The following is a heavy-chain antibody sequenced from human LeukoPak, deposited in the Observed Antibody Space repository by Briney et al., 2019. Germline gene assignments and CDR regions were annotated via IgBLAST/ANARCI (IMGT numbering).Heavy chain of an antibody. Sequence: GGSLRLSCAASGFTFSTYSMKWVRQAPGKGLEWVSYISDSSAMYYADSVRGRFTISRENDKNSLFPQMNSLRAEDTAVYFCARGGGLDVWGQGATVTVSS. CDR1: GFTFSTYS. CDR3: ARGGGLDV. CDR2: ISDSSAM. V-gene: IGHV3-48*01. D-gene: IGHD3-16*01. J-gene: IGHJ6*02.